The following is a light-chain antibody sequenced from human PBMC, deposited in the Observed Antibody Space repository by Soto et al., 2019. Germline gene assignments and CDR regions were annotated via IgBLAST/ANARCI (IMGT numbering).Light chain of an antibody. Sequence: EIVLTQSPATLSVSPGERATLSCRASQSVSSNLAWYQQKPGQAPRLLIYGASTRATGIPARFSGSGSGTEFTLTISSLQAEDFVVYYCQQYTKWPPWTFGQGTKGEIK. CDR1: QSVSSN. J-gene: IGKJ1*01. V-gene: IGKV3-15*01. CDR2: GAS. CDR3: QQYTKWPPWT.